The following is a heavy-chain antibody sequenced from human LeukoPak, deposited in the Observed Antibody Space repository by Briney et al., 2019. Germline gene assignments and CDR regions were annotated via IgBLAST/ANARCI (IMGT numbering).Heavy chain of an antibody. D-gene: IGHD2-2*01. V-gene: IGHV4-59*01. J-gene: IGHJ4*02. CDR2: IYYSGST. CDR3: ARVGVDIVVVPAAIRYYFDY. CDR1: GGSISCYY. Sequence: ETLSLTCTVSGGSISCYYWSWIRQPPGKGLEGTGYIYYSGSTNYNPSLKSRVTISVDTSKNQFSLKLSSVTAADTAVYYCARVGVDIVVVPAAIRYYFDYWGQGTLVTVSS.